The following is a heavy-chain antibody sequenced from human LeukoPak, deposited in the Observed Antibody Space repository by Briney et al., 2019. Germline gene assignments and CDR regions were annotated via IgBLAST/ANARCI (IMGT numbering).Heavy chain of an antibody. CDR1: GYTFTSYD. CDR2: MNPNSGNT. CDR3: ARGYSNYGYNRGAFDI. Sequence: ASVKVSCKASGYTFTSYDINWVRQATGQGLEWMGWMNPNSGNTGYAQKFQGRVTITRNTSISTAYMELSSLRSEDTAVYYCARGYSNYGYNRGAFDIWGQGTMVTVSS. D-gene: IGHD4-11*01. J-gene: IGHJ3*02. V-gene: IGHV1-8*03.